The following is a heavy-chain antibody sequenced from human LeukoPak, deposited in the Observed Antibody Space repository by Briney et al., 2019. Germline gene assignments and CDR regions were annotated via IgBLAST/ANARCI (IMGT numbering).Heavy chain of an antibody. CDR3: ASPNSIPRDFWSGLPHNWFDP. Sequence: GRSLRLSCAASGFTFDDYAMHWVRQAPGKGLEWVSGISWNSGSIGYADSVKGRFTISRDNAKNSLYLQMNSLRAEDTAVYYCASPNSIPRDFWSGLPHNWFDPWGQGTLVTVSS. V-gene: IGHV3-9*01. CDR2: ISWNSGSI. J-gene: IGHJ5*02. CDR1: GFTFDDYA. D-gene: IGHD3-3*01.